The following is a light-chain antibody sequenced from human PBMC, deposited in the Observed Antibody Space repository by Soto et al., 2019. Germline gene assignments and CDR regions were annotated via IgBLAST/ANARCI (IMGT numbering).Light chain of an antibody. CDR3: QQYDSFSST. V-gene: IGKV1-5*01. Sequence: HISRCLCTLCCSLGRCVFLTCLASKSISYGWVWYQQKPGRAPQLMIYDASSLESGVPSRFSGSGSGTEFSLTISSLQPDDFATYYCQQYDSFSSTFGQGTRLEI. CDR2: DAS. J-gene: IGKJ5*01. CDR1: KSISYG.